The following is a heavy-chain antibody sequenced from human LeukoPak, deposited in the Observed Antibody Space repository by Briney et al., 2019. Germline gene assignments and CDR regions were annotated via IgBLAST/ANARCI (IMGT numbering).Heavy chain of an antibody. Sequence: GGSLRLSCAASGFTFSSYAMSWVRQAPGKGLEWVSAISGSGGSTYYADSVKGRFTISRDNSKNTLYLQMNSLRAEDTAVYYCAKFKGSGSYLYYFDYWGQGTLVIVSS. D-gene: IGHD3-10*01. V-gene: IGHV3-23*01. J-gene: IGHJ4*02. CDR2: ISGSGGST. CDR1: GFTFSSYA. CDR3: AKFKGSGSYLYYFDY.